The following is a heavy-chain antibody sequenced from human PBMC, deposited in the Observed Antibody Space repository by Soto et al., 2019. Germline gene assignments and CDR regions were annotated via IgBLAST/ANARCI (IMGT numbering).Heavy chain of an antibody. J-gene: IGHJ6*02. D-gene: IGHD2-15*01. CDR3: ARDKNFGFILYDMEV. CDR2: INPSSGRT. CDR1: GYTFTSYS. V-gene: IGHV1-46*01. Sequence: ASVKVSCKASGYTFTSYSMHWVRQAPGQGLEWMGIINPSSGRTSYAQNFQGRVTMASDTSTSIVYMEMSSLKSEDTAVYYCARDKNFGFILYDMEVWGQGTTVTAP.